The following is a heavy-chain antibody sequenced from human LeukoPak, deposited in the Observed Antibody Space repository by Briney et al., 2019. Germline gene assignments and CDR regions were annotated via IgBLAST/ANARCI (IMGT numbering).Heavy chain of an antibody. Sequence: GGSLRLSCAASGFTFDDYAMHWVRQAPGKGLEWVSGISWNSGSIGYADSVKGRFTISRDNAKNSLYLQMNSLRAEDTALYYCAKDLGFAEGMSSPFYDYWGQGTLVTVSS. CDR1: GFTFDDYA. V-gene: IGHV3-9*01. J-gene: IGHJ4*02. D-gene: IGHD1-26*01. CDR2: ISWNSGSI. CDR3: AKDLGFAEGMSSPFYDY.